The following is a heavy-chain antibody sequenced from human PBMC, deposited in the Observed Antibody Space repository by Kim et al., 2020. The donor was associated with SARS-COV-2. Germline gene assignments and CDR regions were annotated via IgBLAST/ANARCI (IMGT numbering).Heavy chain of an antibody. CDR3: ARETYCGGDCWDAFDI. CDR1: GYIFTGYY. V-gene: IGHV1-2*06. CDR2: IKPKSGGT. Sequence: ASVKVSCKASGYIFTGYYMHWVRQAPGQGLEWMGRIKPKSGGTTYAQKFQGRVTMTRETSISTAYMELSRLRSDDTAVYYCARETYCGGDCWDAFDIWGRGTMVTVSA. D-gene: IGHD2-21*02. J-gene: IGHJ3*02.